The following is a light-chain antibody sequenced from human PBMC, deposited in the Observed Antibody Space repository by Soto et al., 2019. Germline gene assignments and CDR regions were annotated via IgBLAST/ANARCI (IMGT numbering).Light chain of an antibody. J-gene: IGKJ2*01. CDR1: QSVSSK. Sequence: EIVMTQSPVTLSVSPGERATLSCRASQSVSSKLAWYQQKPGQAPRLLIYGASTRATGIPARFSGSGSGTEFTLSIMSLQSEDFAVYYCQQYNNWPQTFGQGTKLEIK. CDR3: QQYNNWPQT. V-gene: IGKV3-15*01. CDR2: GAS.